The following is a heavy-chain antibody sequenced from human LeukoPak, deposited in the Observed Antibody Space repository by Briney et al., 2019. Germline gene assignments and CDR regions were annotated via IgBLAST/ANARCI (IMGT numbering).Heavy chain of an antibody. CDR2: INHSGGT. CDR1: GGSFSGYY. D-gene: IGHD4-17*01. CDR3: ARGGVSGDYAGAYYFDY. Sequence: SETLSPTCAVYGGSFSGYYWSWIRQPPGKGLEWIGEINHSGGTNYNPSLKSRVTISVDTSKNQFSLKLSSVTAADTAVYYCARGGVSGDYAGAYYFDYWGQGTLVTVSS. J-gene: IGHJ4*02. V-gene: IGHV4-34*01.